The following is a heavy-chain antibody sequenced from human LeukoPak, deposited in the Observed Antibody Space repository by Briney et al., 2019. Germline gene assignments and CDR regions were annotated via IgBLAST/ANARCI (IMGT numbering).Heavy chain of an antibody. CDR2: IGSQGT. CDR1: GFTFSIAW. Sequence: GGSLRLSCAASGFTFSIAWMNWVRQTPGKGLEWVGRIGSQGTDYAAPVRGRFTISRDDSKSVLYLQMDSLKTEDTAVYYCTTEGPPFMLVVFDGFDYWGQGTLVTVSS. CDR3: TTEGPPFMLVVFDGFDY. J-gene: IGHJ4*02. D-gene: IGHD3-22*01. V-gene: IGHV3-15*04.